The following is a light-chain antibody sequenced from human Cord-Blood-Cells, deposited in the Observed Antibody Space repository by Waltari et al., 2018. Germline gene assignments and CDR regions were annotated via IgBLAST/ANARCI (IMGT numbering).Light chain of an antibody. CDR1: QSVLYSTNNKNY. Sequence: DILKTQPPDSLAVSLGERATINCKSSQSVLYSTNNKNYLAWYQQKPGQPPKLLIYWASTRESGVPDRFSGSGSGTDFTLTISSLQAEDVAVYYCQQYYSTPYTFGQGTKLEIK. V-gene: IGKV4-1*01. CDR3: QQYYSTPYT. J-gene: IGKJ2*01. CDR2: WAS.